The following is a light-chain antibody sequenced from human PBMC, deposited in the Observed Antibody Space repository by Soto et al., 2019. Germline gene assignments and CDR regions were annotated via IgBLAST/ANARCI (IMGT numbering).Light chain of an antibody. V-gene: IGKV3-15*01. CDR2: RAS. CDR3: QQYDNLPLT. CDR1: QSLSDN. Sequence: IVMTQSPDTLAVSPGETVTLSCRASQSLSDNLAWYQQKPGQAPRLLIFRASSRASGIPARFSGGGSGTEFTLTINSLQPEDIATYYCQQYDNLPLTFGGGTKVDIK. J-gene: IGKJ4*01.